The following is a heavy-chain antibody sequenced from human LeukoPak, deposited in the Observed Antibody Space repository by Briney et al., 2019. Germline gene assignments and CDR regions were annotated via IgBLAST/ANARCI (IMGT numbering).Heavy chain of an antibody. CDR3: ARLAGHSGIAYGMDV. V-gene: IGHV1-8*01. J-gene: IGHJ6*02. CDR1: GYTFTSYD. Sequence: ASVKVSCKASGYTFTSYDINWVRQATGQGLEWMGWMNPNSGNTGYAQKFQGRVTMTRNTSISTACMELSSLRSEDTAVYYCARLAGHSGIAYGMDVWGQGTTVTVSS. D-gene: IGHD1-26*01. CDR2: MNPNSGNT.